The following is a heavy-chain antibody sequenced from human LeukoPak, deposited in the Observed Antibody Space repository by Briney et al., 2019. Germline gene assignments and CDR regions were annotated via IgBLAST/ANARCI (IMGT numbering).Heavy chain of an antibody. D-gene: IGHD3-10*01. CDR2: ISGGGST. CDR1: GFTFSSYA. CDR3: ANAEFTRPH. J-gene: IGHJ1*01. Sequence: GGSLRLSCAASGFTFSSYAMSWVRQAPGKGLEWVSGISGGGSTYYADSVKGRFTISRDNSKNTLYLQMNSLRAEDTAVYYCANAEFTRPHWGQGTLVTVSS. V-gene: IGHV3-23*01.